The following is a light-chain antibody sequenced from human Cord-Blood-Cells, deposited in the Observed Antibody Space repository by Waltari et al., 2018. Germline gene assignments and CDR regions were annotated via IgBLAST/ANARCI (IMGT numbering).Light chain of an antibody. CDR2: EGS. CDR1: SSDVGSYNL. J-gene: IGLJ3*02. V-gene: IGLV2-23*01. Sequence: QSALTQPASVSGSPGQSITISCTGTSSDVGSYNLVSWYQPHPGKAPKLMIYEGSKRPSGFSNRFSGSKSGNTASLTSAGLQAEDEADYYCCSYAGSSTLVFGGGTKLTVL. CDR3: CSYAGSSTLV.